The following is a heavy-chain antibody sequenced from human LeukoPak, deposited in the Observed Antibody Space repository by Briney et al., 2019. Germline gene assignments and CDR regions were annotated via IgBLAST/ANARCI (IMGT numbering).Heavy chain of an antibody. J-gene: IGHJ4*02. D-gene: IGHD3-3*01. V-gene: IGHV3-21*01. CDR3: ARDRFLEWSRGDYFDY. CDR2: ISSSSSYI. CDR1: GFTFSSYA. Sequence: PGGSLRLSCAASGFTFSSYAMSWVRQAPGKGLEWVSSISSSSSYIYYADSVKGRFTISRDNAKNSLYLQMNSLRAEDTAVYYCARDRFLEWSRGDYFDYWGQGTRVTVSS.